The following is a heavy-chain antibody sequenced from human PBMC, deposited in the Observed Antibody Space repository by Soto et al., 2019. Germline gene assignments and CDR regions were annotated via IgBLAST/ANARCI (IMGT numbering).Heavy chain of an antibody. Sequence: SVKVSCKASGYTFTGYYLHWVRQAPGQGLEWMGYINPDSGRTRYAQKFQGTVTMTRDTSITTAYLEVSSLKYDDSAIFYCALSFSQTNIDVWGQGTTVTASS. V-gene: IGHV1-2*02. J-gene: IGHJ6*01. CDR2: INPDSGRT. CDR1: GYTFTGYY. CDR3: ALSFSQTNIDV.